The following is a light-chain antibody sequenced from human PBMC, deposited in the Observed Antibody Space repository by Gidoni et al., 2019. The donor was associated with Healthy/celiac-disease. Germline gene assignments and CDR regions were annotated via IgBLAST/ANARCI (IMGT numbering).Light chain of an antibody. CDR3: QQYYSTPEA. Sequence: DIVITQSPASLAVSLRERATINCKSSQGGLYSSNNTNYLAWYQQKPGQPPQLLIYWASTRESGVPDRCSGRGCGTDFTLTISSLQDEDVAVYYCQQYYSTPEAFGQXTKVEIK. V-gene: IGKV4-1*01. J-gene: IGKJ1*01. CDR1: QGGLYSSNNTNY. CDR2: WAS.